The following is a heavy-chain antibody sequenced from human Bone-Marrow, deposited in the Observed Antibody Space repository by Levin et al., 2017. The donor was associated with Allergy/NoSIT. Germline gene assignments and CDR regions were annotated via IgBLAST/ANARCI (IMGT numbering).Heavy chain of an antibody. Sequence: GESLKISCAASGFTFSDYYMSWIRQAPGKGLEWVSYISSSGSTIYYADSVKGRFTISRDNAKNSLYLQMNSLRAEDTAVYYCARFSRGSQNRGADYYDSSGYDYWGQGTLVTVSS. J-gene: IGHJ4*02. CDR1: GFTFSDYY. V-gene: IGHV3-11*01. CDR3: ARFSRGSQNRGADYYDSSGYDY. CDR2: ISSSGSTI. D-gene: IGHD3-22*01.